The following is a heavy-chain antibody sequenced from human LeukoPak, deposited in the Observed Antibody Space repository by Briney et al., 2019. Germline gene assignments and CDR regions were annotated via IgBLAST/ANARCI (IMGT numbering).Heavy chain of an antibody. V-gene: IGHV3-23*01. Sequence: PGGSPRLSCAASGLTYSSYVMSWVRQAPGKGLEWVSAVTGGGDKTYYPESAKGQFTISRDNSKSTLYLQINSLRAEDTAVYFCARGDRSTGWIYWGQGTLVTVSS. D-gene: IGHD2-8*02. J-gene: IGHJ4*02. CDR1: GLTYSSYV. CDR2: VTGGGDKT. CDR3: ARGDRSTGWIY.